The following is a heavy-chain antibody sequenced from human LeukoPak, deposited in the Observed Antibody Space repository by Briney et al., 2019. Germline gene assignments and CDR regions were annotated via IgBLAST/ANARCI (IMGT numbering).Heavy chain of an antibody. V-gene: IGHV4-59*01. D-gene: IGHD1-7*01. CDR3: ARVGTGTTTCYFDY. J-gene: IGHJ4*02. Sequence: SETLCLTCTASGGSISSYYWSWIRQPPGKGLEWIGYIYYSGSTNYNPSLKSRVTISVDTSKNQFSLKLSSVTAADTAVYYCARVGTGTTTCYFDYWGQGTLVTVSS. CDR2: IYYSGST. CDR1: GGSISSYY.